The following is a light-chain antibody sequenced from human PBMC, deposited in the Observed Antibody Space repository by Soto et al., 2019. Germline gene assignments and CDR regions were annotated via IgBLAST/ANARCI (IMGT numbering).Light chain of an antibody. V-gene: IGKV3-15*01. J-gene: IGKJ2*01. CDR2: GAS. CDR1: QSVSSN. Sequence: EIVMTQSPATLSVSPGERATLSCRASQSVSSNLAWYQQKPGQAPRLLIYGASTRATGIPARFSGSGSGTEFTRTISGLQSEDFAVYYCQQYNKWPPYTFGQGTKLEIK. CDR3: QQYNKWPPYT.